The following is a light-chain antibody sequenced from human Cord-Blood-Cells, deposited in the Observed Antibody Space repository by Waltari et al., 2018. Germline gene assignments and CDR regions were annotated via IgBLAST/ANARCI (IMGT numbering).Light chain of an antibody. Sequence: EIVLTQSPGTLSLSPGDRATLPCRASQSVSSSYLAWYQQKPGQAPRLLIYGASSRATGIPDRFSGSGSGTDFTLTISRLEPEDFAVYYCQQYGSSPPTFGPGTKVDIK. CDR1: QSVSSSY. CDR3: QQYGSSPPT. V-gene: IGKV3-20*01. CDR2: GAS. J-gene: IGKJ3*01.